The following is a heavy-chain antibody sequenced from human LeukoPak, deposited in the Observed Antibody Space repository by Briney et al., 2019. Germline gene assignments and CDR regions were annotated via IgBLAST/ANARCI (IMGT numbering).Heavy chain of an antibody. D-gene: IGHD6-6*01. CDR1: GFTFSSYA. V-gene: IGHV3-30*04. CDR3: ARDKGSSSVGAFDY. Sequence: GGSLRLSCAASGFTFSSYAMHWVRQAPGKGLEWVAAISYDGSNKYYADSVKGRFTISRDNSKNTLYLQMNSLRAEDTAVYYCARDKGSSSVGAFDYWGQGTLVTVSS. CDR2: ISYDGSNK. J-gene: IGHJ4*02.